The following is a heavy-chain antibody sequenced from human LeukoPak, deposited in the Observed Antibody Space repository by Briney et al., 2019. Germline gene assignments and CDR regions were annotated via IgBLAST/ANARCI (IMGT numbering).Heavy chain of an antibody. J-gene: IGHJ6*03. CDR2: INPNSGGT. CDR3: ARDGTIYYYYMDV. V-gene: IGHV1-2*02. CDR1: GYTFTGYY. D-gene: IGHD3-9*01. Sequence: GASVKVSCKASGYTFTGYYMHWVRQTPGQGLEWMGGINPNSGGTSYAQKFQGRVTMTRDTSISTAYMELSRLRSDDTAVYYCARDGTIYYYYMDVWGKGTTVTVSS.